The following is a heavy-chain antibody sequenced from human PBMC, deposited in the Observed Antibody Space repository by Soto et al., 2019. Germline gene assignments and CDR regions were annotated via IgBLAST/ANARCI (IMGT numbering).Heavy chain of an antibody. CDR2: IYYSGST. J-gene: IGHJ6*02. D-gene: IGHD6-13*01. CDR1: GGSISSYY. Sequence: SETLSLTCTVSGGSISSYYWSWIRQPPGKGLEWIGYIYYSGSTNYNPSLKSRVTISVDTSKNQFSLKLSSVTAADTAVYYCARHPKGGIAAAANYYGMDVWGQGTTVTVSS. CDR3: ARHPKGGIAAAANYYGMDV. V-gene: IGHV4-59*08.